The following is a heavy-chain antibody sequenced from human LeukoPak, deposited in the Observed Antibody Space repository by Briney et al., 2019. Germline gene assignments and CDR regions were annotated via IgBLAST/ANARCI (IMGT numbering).Heavy chain of an antibody. J-gene: IGHJ4*02. CDR3: ARVRRVGATTPFDY. D-gene: IGHD1-26*01. V-gene: IGHV1-69*05. CDR2: IIPIFGTA. CDR1: GGTFGSYA. Sequence: SVKVSCKASGGTFGSYAISWVRQAPGQGLEWMGGIIPIFGTANYAQKFQGRVTITTDESTSTAYMELSSLRSEDTAVYYCARVRRVGATTPFDYWGRGTLVTVSS.